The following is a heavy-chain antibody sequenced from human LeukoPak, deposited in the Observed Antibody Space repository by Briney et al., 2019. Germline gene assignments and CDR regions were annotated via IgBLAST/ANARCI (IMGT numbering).Heavy chain of an antibody. D-gene: IGHD3-22*01. CDR3: AKVNYYDSSGYYYFDY. CDR1: GFTFDDYA. J-gene: IGHJ4*02. CDR2: ISWNSGSI. V-gene: IGHV3-9*01. Sequence: PGRSLRLSCAASGFTFDDYAMHWVRQAPGKALEWVSGISWNSGSIGYADSVKGRFTISRDNAKNSLYLQMNSLRAEDTALYYCAKVNYYDSSGYYYFDYWGQGTLVTVSS.